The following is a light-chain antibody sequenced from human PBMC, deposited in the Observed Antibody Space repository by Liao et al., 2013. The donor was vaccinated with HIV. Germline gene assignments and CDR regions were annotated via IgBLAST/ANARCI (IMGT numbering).Light chain of an antibody. CDR2: QDN. Sequence: SYEVTQPPSVSVSPGQTASIFCSGDNLGDKHASWYQQKPGQSPLLVIFQDNGRPSRIPDRFSGSNSGNTATLTIGGTQAMDEADYYCQAWDSSTGVFGGGTKLTVL. J-gene: IGLJ2*01. V-gene: IGLV3-1*01. CDR1: NLGDKH. CDR3: QAWDSSTGV.